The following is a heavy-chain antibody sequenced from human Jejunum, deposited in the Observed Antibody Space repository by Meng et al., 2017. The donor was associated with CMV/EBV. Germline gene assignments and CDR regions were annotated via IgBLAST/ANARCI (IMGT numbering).Heavy chain of an antibody. CDR2: IRIAPDGERT. CDR1: GFIFGSCW. CDR3: SWMMTVTTLGS. V-gene: IGHV3-15*01. D-gene: IGHD4-17*01. Sequence: GSGFIFGSCWMSWARQAHGKGLEWIGRIRIAPDGERTDYAAPVKGRFTISADVSQNTLYLQMNNLKIEDTAIYYCSWMMTVTTLGSWGQGTRVTVSS. J-gene: IGHJ4*02.